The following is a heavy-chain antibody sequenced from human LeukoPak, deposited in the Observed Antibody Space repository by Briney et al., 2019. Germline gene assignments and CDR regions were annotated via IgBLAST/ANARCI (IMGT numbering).Heavy chain of an antibody. V-gene: IGHV4-34*01. D-gene: IGHD2-15*01. CDR3: ARSVGRYFDY. CDR1: GGSFSGYY. J-gene: IGHJ4*02. Sequence: SETLSLTCAVYGGSFSGYYWSWIRQPPGKGLEWIGEINHSGSTNYNPSLKSRVTISVDTSKNQFSLKLSSVTAADTAVYYCARSVGRYFDYWGRGTLVTVSS. CDR2: INHSGST.